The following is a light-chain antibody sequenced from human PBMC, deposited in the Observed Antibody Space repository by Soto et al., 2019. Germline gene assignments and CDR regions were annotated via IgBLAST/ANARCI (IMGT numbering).Light chain of an antibody. CDR1: QSVSTN. CDR3: QQYLNGRSPVT. Sequence: DIVLTQSPATLSVSPGERATLSCRASQSVSTNLAWYQHKLGQAPRLLIYGASTRVTGIPARFSGSGSGTDFTLTISYLKSEHFGTSYCQQYLNGRSPVTFGGGTKVES. CDR2: GAS. V-gene: IGKV3-15*01. J-gene: IGKJ4*01.